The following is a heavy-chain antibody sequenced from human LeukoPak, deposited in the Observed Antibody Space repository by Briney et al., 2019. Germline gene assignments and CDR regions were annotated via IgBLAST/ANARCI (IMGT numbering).Heavy chain of an antibody. D-gene: IGHD3-10*01. CDR3: ARDRSLGTVWFGPKRCYYFDY. Sequence: PGGSLRLSCAASGFTFRSYSMIWVRQAPGKGLEWVSSISSSSSYIYYADSVKGRFTISRDNAKNSLYLQMNSLRAEDTAVYYCARDRSLGTVWFGPKRCYYFDYWGQGTLVTVSS. V-gene: IGHV3-21*01. J-gene: IGHJ4*02. CDR2: ISSSSSYI. CDR1: GFTFRSYS.